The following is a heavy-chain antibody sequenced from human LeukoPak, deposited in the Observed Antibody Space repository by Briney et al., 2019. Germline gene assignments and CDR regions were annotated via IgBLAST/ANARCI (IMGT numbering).Heavy chain of an antibody. CDR1: GFTFSSYG. Sequence: GGSLRLSCAASGFTFSSYGMHWVRQAPGKGLEWVAFIRYDGSNKYYADSVKGRFTISRDNSKNTLYLQMNSLRAEDTAVYYCARDRMDYYDSSGYSDYWGQGTLVTVSS. V-gene: IGHV3-30*02. CDR2: IRYDGSNK. CDR3: ARDRMDYYDSSGYSDY. J-gene: IGHJ4*02. D-gene: IGHD3-22*01.